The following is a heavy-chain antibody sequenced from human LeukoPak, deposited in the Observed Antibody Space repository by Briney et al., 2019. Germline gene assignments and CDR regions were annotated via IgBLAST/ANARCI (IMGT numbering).Heavy chain of an antibody. Sequence: SETLSLTCAVSGYSISSGYYWGWIRQPPGKGLEWIGSIYDSGSTYYNPSLKSRVTISVDTSKNQFSLKLSSVTAADTAVYYCARGGYSSGWLDWFDPWGQGTLVTVSS. D-gene: IGHD6-19*01. V-gene: IGHV4-38-2*01. CDR1: GYSISSGYY. CDR3: ARGGYSSGWLDWFDP. CDR2: IYDSGST. J-gene: IGHJ5*02.